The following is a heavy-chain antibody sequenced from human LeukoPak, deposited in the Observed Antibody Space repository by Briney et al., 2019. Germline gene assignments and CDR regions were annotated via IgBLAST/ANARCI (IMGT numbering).Heavy chain of an antibody. CDR3: ARDHSGTNYVMD. CDR2: IYYSGST. V-gene: IGHV4-59*01. J-gene: IGHJ4*02. CDR1: GGSISSYY. D-gene: IGHD4/OR15-4a*01. Sequence: SETLSLTCTVSGGSISSYYWSWIRQPPGKGLEWIGYIYYSGSTNYNPSLRSRDTISVDTSKSQFSLKLRSVTAADTAVYYCARDHSGTNYVMDWGQGTLVTVSS.